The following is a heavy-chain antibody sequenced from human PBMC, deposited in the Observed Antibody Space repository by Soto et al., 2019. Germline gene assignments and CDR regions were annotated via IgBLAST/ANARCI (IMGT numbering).Heavy chain of an antibody. J-gene: IGHJ6*02. CDR3: ATQGKLLWFGELLLEKDGMDV. V-gene: IGHV4-4*07. CDR1: GGSISSYY. CDR2: IYTSGST. Sequence: PSETLSLTCTVSGGSISSYYWSWIRQPAGKGLEWIGRIYTSGSTNYNPSLKSRVTMSVDTSKNQFSLKLSSVTAADTAVYYCATQGKLLWFGELLLEKDGMDVWGQGTTVTVSS. D-gene: IGHD3-10*01.